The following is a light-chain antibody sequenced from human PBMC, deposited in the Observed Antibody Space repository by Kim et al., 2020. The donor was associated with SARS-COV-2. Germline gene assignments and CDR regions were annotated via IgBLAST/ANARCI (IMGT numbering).Light chain of an antibody. Sequence: GQRVTISCFGSSSSIGRNSVNWYQQIPGTAPTLLISRNNLRPSGVPGRFSGSKSGTSASLAISGLQSEDEADYYCGTWDDSLNACVFGTGTKVTVL. V-gene: IGLV1-44*01. CDR3: GTWDDSLNACV. J-gene: IGLJ1*01. CDR2: RNN. CDR1: SSSIGRNS.